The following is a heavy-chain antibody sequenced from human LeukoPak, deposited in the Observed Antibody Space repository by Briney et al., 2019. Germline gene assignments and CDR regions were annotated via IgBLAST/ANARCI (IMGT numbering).Heavy chain of an antibody. J-gene: IGHJ4*02. CDR2: IRSNGDAT. CDR3: AKGQELDDGVFDS. CDR1: GFTFSGLA. V-gene: IGHV3-23*01. D-gene: IGHD1-1*01. Sequence: GVSLRLSCTASGFTFSGLAMTWIRQAPGKGLEWVSTIRSNGDATYNADSVKGRFTISRDNSKNTLYLELNSLRVEDTATFYCAKGQELDDGVFDSWGQGTMVTVSS.